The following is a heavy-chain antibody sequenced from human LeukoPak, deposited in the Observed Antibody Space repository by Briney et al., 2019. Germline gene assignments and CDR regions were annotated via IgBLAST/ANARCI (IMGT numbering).Heavy chain of an antibody. CDR2: TGSTGVST. CDR1: GFTFSSYA. D-gene: IGHD2-2*01. J-gene: IGHJ4*02. Sequence: GGSLRLSCAASGFTFSSYAMTWVRQAPGKGLEWVSGTGSTGVSTFYADSVKGRFTVSRDNSKNTLSLQMNSLRAEDTAVYYCAKDPGVVPAHYFDYWGQGTLVTVSS. V-gene: IGHV3-23*01. CDR3: AKDPGVVPAHYFDY.